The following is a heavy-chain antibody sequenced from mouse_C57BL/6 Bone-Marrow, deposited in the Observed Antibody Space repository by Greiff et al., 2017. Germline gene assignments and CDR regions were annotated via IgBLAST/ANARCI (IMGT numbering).Heavy chain of an antibody. V-gene: IGHV1-81*01. D-gene: IGHD1-1*01. Sequence: QVQLQQSGAELARPGASVKLSCKASGYTFTSYGISWVKQRNGQGLEWIGESDPRSGNNYYNEKFKGKATLTADKSSSTAYMELRSLTSDASAVYFCAKRGLITTVVATNWYFDVWCTGTTVTVSS. CDR3: AKRGLITTVVATNWYFDV. CDR1: GYTFTSYG. CDR2: SDPRSGNN. J-gene: IGHJ1*03.